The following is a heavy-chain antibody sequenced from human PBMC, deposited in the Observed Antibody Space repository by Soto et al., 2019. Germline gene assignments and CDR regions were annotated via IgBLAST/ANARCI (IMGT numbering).Heavy chain of an antibody. V-gene: IGHV1-69*01. CDR3: ARDGGYSGRVDAFDI. CDR2: IIPIFGTA. CDR1: GGTFSSYA. J-gene: IGHJ3*02. D-gene: IGHD1-26*01. Sequence: QVQLVQSGAEVKKPGSSVKVSCKASGGTFSSYAISWVRQAPGQGLEWMGGIIPIFGTANYAQKFQGRVTITADEPTSPAYMGLSSPRSEDTAVYYCARDGGYSGRVDAFDIWGQGTMVTVSS.